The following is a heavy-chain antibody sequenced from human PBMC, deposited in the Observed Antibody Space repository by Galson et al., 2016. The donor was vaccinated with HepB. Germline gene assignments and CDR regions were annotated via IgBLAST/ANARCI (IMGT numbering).Heavy chain of an antibody. CDR2: IGWDGNEK. Sequence: SLRLSCAASGFIFSNFGMHWVRQAPGKGLEWVAFIGWDGNEKHYADSVRGRFTISRDNSKNTLSLEMNSLSAEDTAVYYCAKEEHNTSWTYGDYWGQGTPVTVSS. V-gene: IGHV3-30*02. CDR3: AKEEHNTSWTYGDY. CDR1: GFIFSNFG. J-gene: IGHJ4*02. D-gene: IGHD1-7*01.